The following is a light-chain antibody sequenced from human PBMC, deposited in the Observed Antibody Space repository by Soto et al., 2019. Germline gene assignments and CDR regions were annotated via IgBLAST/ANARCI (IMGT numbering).Light chain of an antibody. CDR1: QSVSSSY. J-gene: IGKJ5*01. CDR2: GAS. CDR3: QQYGSSPRT. Sequence: EIVLTQSPGTLSLSPGERATLSCRASQSVSSSYLAWYQQKPGQAPRLLIYGASSRATGIPDRFSGSGFGTDFTLTISRLEAEDFAVYYFQQYGSSPRTFGQGTRLEIK. V-gene: IGKV3-20*01.